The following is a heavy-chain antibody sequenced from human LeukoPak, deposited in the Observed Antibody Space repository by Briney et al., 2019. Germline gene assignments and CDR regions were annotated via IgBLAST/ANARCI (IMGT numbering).Heavy chain of an antibody. CDR3: ARESAGGGRGEFDY. CDR1: GYTFTRYG. J-gene: IGHJ4*02. V-gene: IGHV1-18*04. D-gene: IGHD3-10*01. CDR2: ISAYNGNT. Sequence: ASVKVSCKASGYTFTRYGISWVRQAPGHGLEWMGWISAYNGNTNYAQKLQGRVAMTTDTSTSTAYMELRSLRSDDTAVYYCARESAGGGRGEFDYWGQGTLVTVSS.